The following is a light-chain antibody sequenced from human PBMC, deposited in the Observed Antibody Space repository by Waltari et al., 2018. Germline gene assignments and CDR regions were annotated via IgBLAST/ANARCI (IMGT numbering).Light chain of an antibody. V-gene: IGKV1-5*03. CDR3: LQYSNYSWT. J-gene: IGKJ1*01. Sequence: DVQLTQSPSTLSASVGDRVTITCRARQSISSWLAWYQKKPGQAPQVLIYKAATLQSGVPSRFSGSGSGTEFTLPIDSLQPDDVATYYCLQYSNYSWTFGQGTKVEIK. CDR1: QSISSW. CDR2: KAA.